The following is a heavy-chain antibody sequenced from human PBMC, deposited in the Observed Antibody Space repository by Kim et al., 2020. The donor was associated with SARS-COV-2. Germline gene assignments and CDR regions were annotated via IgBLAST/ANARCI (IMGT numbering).Heavy chain of an antibody. V-gene: IGHV4-39*01. D-gene: IGHD2-15*01. CDR3: ARQQNAGYCSGGSCYPSLNDY. CDR2: IYYSGST. Sequence: SETLSLTCTVSGGSISSSSYYWGWIRQPPGKGLEWIGSIYYSGSTYYNPSLKSRVTISVDTSKNQFSLKLSSVTAADTAVYYCARQQNAGYCSGGSCYPSLNDYWGQGTLVTVSS. CDR1: GGSISSSSYY. J-gene: IGHJ4*02.